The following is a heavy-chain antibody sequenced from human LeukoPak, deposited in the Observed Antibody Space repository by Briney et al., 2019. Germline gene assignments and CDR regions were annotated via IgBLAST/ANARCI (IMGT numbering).Heavy chain of an antibody. Sequence: PGGSLRLSCAASGFTFSSNYMSWVRQAPGKGLEWVSAISTSGGSTYYADSVKGRFTISRDNSKNTLYLQMNSLRAEDTAVYYCAKEMYSRGPPCDNWGQGTLVTVSS. V-gene: IGHV3-23*01. CDR2: ISTSGGST. J-gene: IGHJ4*02. CDR1: GFTFSSNY. D-gene: IGHD6-19*01. CDR3: AKEMYSRGPPCDN.